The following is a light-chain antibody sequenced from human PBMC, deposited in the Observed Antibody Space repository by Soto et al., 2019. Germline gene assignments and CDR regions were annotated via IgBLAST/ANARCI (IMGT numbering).Light chain of an antibody. Sequence: QSVLTRPASVSGSPGQSIAISCTGTSSDVGNYNYVSWYQHHPGKVPKLMIYEVSNRPSGISDRFSGSKSGNTASLTISGLQPDDEADYYCSSYASSSTIVFGGGTKVTVL. V-gene: IGLV2-14*01. CDR1: SSDVGNYNY. CDR2: EVS. J-gene: IGLJ2*01. CDR3: SSYASSSTIV.